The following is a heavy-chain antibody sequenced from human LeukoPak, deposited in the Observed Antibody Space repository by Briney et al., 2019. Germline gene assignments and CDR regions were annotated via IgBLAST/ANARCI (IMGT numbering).Heavy chain of an antibody. CDR1: GGSISIGSYY. V-gene: IGHV4-61*02. Sequence: SETLSLTCTVSGGSISIGSYYCSWIRRPAGKGVEWLGRISTSGTSNYNPSLNSRVTISLDTSKNQFSLRLSSVTAADTAVYYCARDMYYNPVRFDIWGQGTMVTVSS. CDR2: ISTSGTS. J-gene: IGHJ3*02. D-gene: IGHD3-10*01. CDR3: ARDMYYNPVRFDI.